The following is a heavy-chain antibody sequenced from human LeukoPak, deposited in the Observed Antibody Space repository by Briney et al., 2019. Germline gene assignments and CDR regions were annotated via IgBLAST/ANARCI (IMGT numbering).Heavy chain of an antibody. J-gene: IGHJ4*02. D-gene: IGHD3-22*01. CDR2: IYHSGRT. Sequence: SETLSLTCIVSGYSISSGYYWGLIRQSPGKGLEWIGSIYHSGRTYYNPSLKSRVTISVDTSKNQFSLNLSSVTAADTAVYCCTGKYYYDTSGYYYADYWGQGTLVTVSS. V-gene: IGHV4-38-2*02. CDR1: GYSISSGYY. CDR3: TGKYYYDTSGYYYADY.